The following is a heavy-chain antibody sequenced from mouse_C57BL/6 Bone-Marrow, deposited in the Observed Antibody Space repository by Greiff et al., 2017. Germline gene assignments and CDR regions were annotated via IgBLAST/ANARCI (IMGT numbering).Heavy chain of an antibody. CDR3: ARGYYGSSSYYYAMDY. V-gene: IGHV1-69*01. J-gene: IGHJ4*01. Sequence: QVQLQQPGAELVMPGASVKLSCKASGYTFTSYWMHWVKQRPGQGLEWIGEIDPFDSYTNYNQKFKGKSTLTVDKSSSTAYMQLSSLTSEDSAVYYCARGYYGSSSYYYAMDYWGQGTSVTVSS. CDR1: GYTFTSYW. CDR2: IDPFDSYT. D-gene: IGHD1-1*01.